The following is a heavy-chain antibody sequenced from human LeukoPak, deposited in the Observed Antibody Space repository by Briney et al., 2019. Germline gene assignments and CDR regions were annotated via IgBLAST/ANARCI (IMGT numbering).Heavy chain of an antibody. Sequence: GGSLRLSCAASGFTFSSYTMVWVRQAPGKGLEWVSTISGGSATIHYADSVKGRFTTSRDNSKCTLYLQMNSLRAEDTAVYYCARGATVSTRHFDSWGQGTLVTVSS. V-gene: IGHV3-23*01. CDR3: ARGATVSTRHFDS. J-gene: IGHJ4*02. CDR2: ISGGSATI. D-gene: IGHD4-17*01. CDR1: GFTFSSYT.